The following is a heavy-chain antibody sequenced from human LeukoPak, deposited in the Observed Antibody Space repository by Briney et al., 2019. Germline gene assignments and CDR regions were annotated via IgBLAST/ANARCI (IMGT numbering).Heavy chain of an antibody. D-gene: IGHD3-22*01. CDR2: IKSKTDGGTT. V-gene: IGHV3-15*07. J-gene: IGHJ4*02. CDR3: STTYYYDSSEGY. CDR1: GFTFSNAW. Sequence: SLRLSCAASGFTFSNAWMNWVRQAPGKGLEWVGRIKSKTDGGTTDYAAPVKGRFTISRDDSKHTLYLQMNSLKTEDTAVYYCSTTYYYDSSEGYWGQGTLVTVSS.